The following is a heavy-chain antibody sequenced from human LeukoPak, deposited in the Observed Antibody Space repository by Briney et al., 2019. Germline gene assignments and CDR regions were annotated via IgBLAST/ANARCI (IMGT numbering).Heavy chain of an antibody. Sequence: PGGSLRLSCAVSGFTFSYYEMNWVRQAPGKGLEWVSAISGSDSTYYADSVKGRFTISRDNSKNTLYLQMNSLRAEDTAVYYCAKDSPYAYYVSGSYWDYWGQGTLVTVSS. CDR3: AKDSPYAYYVSGSYWDY. CDR2: ISGSDST. V-gene: IGHV3-23*01. J-gene: IGHJ4*02. CDR1: GFTFSYYE. D-gene: IGHD3-10*01.